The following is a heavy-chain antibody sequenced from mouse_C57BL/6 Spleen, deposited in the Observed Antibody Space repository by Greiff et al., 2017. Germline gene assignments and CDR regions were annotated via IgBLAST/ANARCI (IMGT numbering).Heavy chain of an antibody. J-gene: IGHJ2*01. CDR2: ISGGGGNT. CDR3: ARQLGRYFDY. Sequence: EVKVEESGGGLVKPGGSLKLSCAASGFTFSSYTMSWVRQTPEKRLEWVATISGGGGNTYYPDSVKGRFTISRDNAKNTLYLQMSSLRSEDTALYYCARQLGRYFDYWGQGTTLTVSS. V-gene: IGHV5-9*01. CDR1: GFTFSSYT.